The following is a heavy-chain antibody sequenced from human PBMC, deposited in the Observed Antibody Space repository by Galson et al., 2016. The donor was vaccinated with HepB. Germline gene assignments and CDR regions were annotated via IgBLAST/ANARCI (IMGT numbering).Heavy chain of an antibody. Sequence: SLRLSCAASGFTFSNYAMNWVRQAPGKGLEWVSHNSRDSGIIDYADSVKGRFTVSRDNGKNSLFLQMNSLRAEDTAVYYCVRDNDWAFDYWGQGLLVTV. CDR3: VRDNDWAFDY. J-gene: IGHJ4*02. CDR1: GFTFSNYA. D-gene: IGHD1-1*01. CDR2: NSRDSGII. V-gene: IGHV3-48*01.